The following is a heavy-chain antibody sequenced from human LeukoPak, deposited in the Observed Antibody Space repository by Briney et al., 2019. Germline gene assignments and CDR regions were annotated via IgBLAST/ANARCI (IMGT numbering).Heavy chain of an antibody. CDR3: AGNYGPYYFDY. V-gene: IGHV3-33*01. CDR1: GFIFSNYG. D-gene: IGHD3-10*01. J-gene: IGHJ4*02. Sequence: GRSLRLSCAASGFIFSNYGMHWVRQAPGKGLEWVAVIWYDGSNKYYADSVKGRFTISRDNSKNTLYLQMNSLRAEDTAVYYCAGNYGPYYFDYWGQGTLVTVSS. CDR2: IWYDGSNK.